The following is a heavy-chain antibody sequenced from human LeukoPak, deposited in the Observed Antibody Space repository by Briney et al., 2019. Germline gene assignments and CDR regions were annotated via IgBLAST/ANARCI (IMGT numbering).Heavy chain of an antibody. CDR1: GYTFTGYY. J-gene: IGHJ5*02. Sequence: ASVKVSCKASGYTFTGYYMHWVRQAPGQGLEWMGWINPNSGGTNYAQKFQGRVTMTRDTSISTAYMELSRLRSDDTAVYYCARYCSGGSCWVDWFDPWGQGTLATVSS. D-gene: IGHD2-15*01. CDR3: ARYCSGGSCWVDWFDP. CDR2: INPNSGGT. V-gene: IGHV1-2*02.